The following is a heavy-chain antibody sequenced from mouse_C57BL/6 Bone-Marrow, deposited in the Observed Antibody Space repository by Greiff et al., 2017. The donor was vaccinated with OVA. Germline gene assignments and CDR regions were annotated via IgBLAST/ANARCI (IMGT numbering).Heavy chain of an antibody. D-gene: IGHD6-5*01. CDR1: GYTFTDHE. Sequence: ESGAELVRPGASVTLSCKASGYTFTDHEMHWVKQTPVHGLEWIGAIDPETGGTAYNQKFKGKAILTADKSSSTAYMELRSLTSEDSAVYYCTRRAYSPWGQGTTLTVSS. CDR2: IDPETGGT. CDR3: TRRAYSP. J-gene: IGHJ2*01. V-gene: IGHV1-15*01.